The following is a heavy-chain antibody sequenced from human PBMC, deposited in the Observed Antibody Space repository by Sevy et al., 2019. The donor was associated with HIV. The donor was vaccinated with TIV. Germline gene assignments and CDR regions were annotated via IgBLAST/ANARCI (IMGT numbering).Heavy chain of an antibody. CDR1: GFTFSSYG. J-gene: IGHJ4*02. CDR2: ISYDGSNK. D-gene: IGHD3-22*01. V-gene: IGHV3-30*18. Sequence: GGSLRLSCAASGFTFSSYGMHWVRQAPGKGLEWVAVISYDGSNKYYADSVKGRFTISRDNSKNTLYLQMNSLRAEDTAGYYCAKEMNNYDSSGYWGQGTLVTVSS. CDR3: AKEMNNYDSSGY.